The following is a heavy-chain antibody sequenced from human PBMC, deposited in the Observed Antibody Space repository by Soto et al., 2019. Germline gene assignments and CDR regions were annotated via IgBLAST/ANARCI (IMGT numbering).Heavy chain of an antibody. V-gene: IGHV3-9*01. CDR3: AKGRWLSSYFDY. Sequence: PGGSLRLSCAASGFTFDDYAMHWVRQAPGKGLEWVSGISWNSGSIGYADSVKGRFTISRDNAKNSLCLQMNSLRAEDTALYYCAKGRWLSSYFDYWGQGTMVTVSS. CDR1: GFTFDDYA. J-gene: IGHJ4*02. CDR2: ISWNSGSI. D-gene: IGHD2-21*01.